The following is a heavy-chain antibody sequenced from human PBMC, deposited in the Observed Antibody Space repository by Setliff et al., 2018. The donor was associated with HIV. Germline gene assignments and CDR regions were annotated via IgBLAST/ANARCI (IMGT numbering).Heavy chain of an antibody. Sequence: PSETLSLTCAVYGGSFSGYYWTWIRQPPGKGLEWIGDINHSGITNYNPSRKSRVTISVDTSKNQFSLKLSSVTAADTAMYYCTRGRLYSGPHFWGQGTLVTVSS. V-gene: IGHV4-34*01. CDR1: GGSFSGYY. D-gene: IGHD5-12*01. CDR2: INHSGIT. J-gene: IGHJ4*02. CDR3: TRGRLYSGPHF.